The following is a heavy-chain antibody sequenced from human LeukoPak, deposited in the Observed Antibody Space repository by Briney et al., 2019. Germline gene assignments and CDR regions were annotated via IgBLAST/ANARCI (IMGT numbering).Heavy chain of an antibody. J-gene: IGHJ4*02. CDR3: TRRGGTASDWAY. CDR1: GGTFSSYA. Sequence: SVKVSCKASGGTFSSYAISWVRQAPGQGLEWMGGIIPIFGTANYAQKFQGRVTITADESTSTAYMELSSLRSEDTAVYYCTRRGGTASDWAYWGQGTLVTVSS. D-gene: IGHD2-21*01. CDR2: IIPIFGTA. V-gene: IGHV1-69*13.